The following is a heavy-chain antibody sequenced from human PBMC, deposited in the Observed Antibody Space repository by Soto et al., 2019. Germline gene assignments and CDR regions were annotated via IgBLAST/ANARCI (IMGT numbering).Heavy chain of an antibody. D-gene: IGHD3-3*01. V-gene: IGHV4-34*01. Sequence: KTSETLSLTCAVYGGSFSGYYWSWIRQPPGKGLEWIGEINHSGSTNYNPSPKSRVPIPVDTSKNQFSLKLSSVTAAGTAVYYCARVITIFGVANYYYGMDVWGQGTTVTVSS. CDR1: GGSFSGYY. CDR3: ARVITIFGVANYYYGMDV. J-gene: IGHJ6*02. CDR2: INHSGST.